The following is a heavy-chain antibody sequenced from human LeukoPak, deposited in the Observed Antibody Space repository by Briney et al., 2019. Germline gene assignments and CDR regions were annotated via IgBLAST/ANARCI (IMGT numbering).Heavy chain of an antibody. CDR1: GGSFSGYY. CDR2: INHSGST. V-gene: IGHV4-34*01. CDR3: ARYSSGYYYYYGMDV. J-gene: IGHJ6*02. D-gene: IGHD6-25*01. Sequence: SETLSLTSAVYGGSFSGYYWSWIRQPPGKGLEWIGEINHSGSTNYNPSLKSRVTISVDTSKNQFSLKLSSVTAADTAVYYCARYSSGYYYYYGMDVWGQGTTVTVSS.